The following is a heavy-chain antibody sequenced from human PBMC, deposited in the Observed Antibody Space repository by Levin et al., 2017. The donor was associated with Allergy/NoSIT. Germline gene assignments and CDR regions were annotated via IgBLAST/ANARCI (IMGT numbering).Heavy chain of an antibody. Sequence: SLKISCAVSGFAFKDFAMHWVRQAPGKGLEWVSGVSWNSGTIAYADSVKGRFTISRDNAKNSLYLQMDSLRSEDTAFYYCADGRYYDFWSGYFRYWSQGSLVTVSS. CDR2: VSWNSGTI. CDR3: ADGRYYDFWSGYFRY. V-gene: IGHV3-9*01. J-gene: IGHJ4*02. CDR1: GFAFKDFA. D-gene: IGHD3-3*01.